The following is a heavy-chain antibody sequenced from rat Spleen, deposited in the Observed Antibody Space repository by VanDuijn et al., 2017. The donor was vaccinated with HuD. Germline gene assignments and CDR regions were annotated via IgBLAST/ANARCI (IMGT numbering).Heavy chain of an antibody. J-gene: IGHJ2*01. CDR2: ISDDGGST. CDR3: ARHRGDY. Sequence: EVQLVESGGGLVQAGRSMKVSCAASGLTFSDYDMAWVLQAPTKGLEWVASISDDGGSTYYRDSVKGRFTISRDNAKSTLYLQMESLRSEDTATYYCARHRGDYWGQGVMVTVSS. V-gene: IGHV5-25*01. CDR1: GLTFSDYD.